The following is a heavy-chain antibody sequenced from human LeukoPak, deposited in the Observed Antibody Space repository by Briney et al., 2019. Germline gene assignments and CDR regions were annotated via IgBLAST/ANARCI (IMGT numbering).Heavy chain of an antibody. CDR1: GGSISGYY. CDR3: ARDTRTATANV. Sequence: SETLSLTCTVSGGSISGYYWSWIRQPPGKGLEWIGYIYYSGSTNYNPSLKSRVTISVDTSKNQFSLKLSSVTAADTAVYYCARDTRTATANVWGQGTLVTVSS. CDR2: IYYSGST. V-gene: IGHV4-59*01. J-gene: IGHJ4*02. D-gene: IGHD1/OR15-1a*01.